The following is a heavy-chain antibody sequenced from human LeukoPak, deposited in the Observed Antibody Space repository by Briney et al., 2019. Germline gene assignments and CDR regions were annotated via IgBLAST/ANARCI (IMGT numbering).Heavy chain of an antibody. D-gene: IGHD3-9*01. CDR1: GGSISSSSYY. Sequence: SETLSLTCTVSGGSISSSSYYWGWIRQPPGKGLEWIGEINHSGSTNYNPSLKSRVTISVDTSKNQFSLKLSSVTAADTAVYYCARKGPNFDWLFSNWFDPWGQGTLVTVSS. V-gene: IGHV4-39*07. CDR3: ARKGPNFDWLFSNWFDP. CDR2: INHSGST. J-gene: IGHJ5*02.